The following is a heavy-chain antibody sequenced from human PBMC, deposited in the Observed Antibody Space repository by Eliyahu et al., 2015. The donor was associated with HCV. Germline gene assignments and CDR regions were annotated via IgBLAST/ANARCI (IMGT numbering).Heavy chain of an antibody. D-gene: IGHD1-26*01. CDR2: ISFDGSNE. Sequence: QVQLVESXFKRGPTWEVPEXLLVXXSGFXFGGXGXHWVRQAPGKGLEGLAVISFDGSNEYYADSVKGRFIISRDNSKNTLYLQMNSLRAEDTGVYYCARXWAHSGSHSDYWGQGTLVTVSS. CDR1: GFXFGGXG. CDR3: ARXWAHSGSHSDY. V-gene: IGHV3-33*05. J-gene: IGHJ4*02.